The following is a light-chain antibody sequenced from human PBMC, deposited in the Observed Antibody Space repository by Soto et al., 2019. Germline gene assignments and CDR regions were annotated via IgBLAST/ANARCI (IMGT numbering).Light chain of an antibody. J-gene: IGKJ1*01. CDR1: QSVSSSY. V-gene: IGKV3-20*01. CDR3: HQYGSAPRT. CDR2: GAS. Sequence: EIVLTQSPGKLSLSPGERATLSYRASQSVSSSYLAWYQQKPGQAPRLLIYGASSRATGIPDRFSGSGSGTDFTLTITRLEPEDFAVYFCHQYGSAPRTFGQWTMVDIK.